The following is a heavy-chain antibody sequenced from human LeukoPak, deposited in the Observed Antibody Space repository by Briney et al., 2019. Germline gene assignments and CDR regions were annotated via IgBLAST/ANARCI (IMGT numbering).Heavy chain of an antibody. CDR3: AKVVGEWKYYFDY. J-gene: IGHJ4*02. CDR1: GFTFSSYG. CDR2: IRYDGSNK. V-gene: IGHV3-30*02. D-gene: IGHD3-10*01. Sequence: QSGGSLRLSCAVSGFTFSSYGMHWVRQAPGKGLEWVAFIRYDGSNKYYADSVKGRFTISRDNSKNTLYLQMNSLRAEDTAVYYCAKVVGEWKYYFDYWGQGTLVTVSS.